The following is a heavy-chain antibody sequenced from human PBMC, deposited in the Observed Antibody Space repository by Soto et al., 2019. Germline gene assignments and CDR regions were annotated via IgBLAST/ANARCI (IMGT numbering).Heavy chain of an antibody. CDR2: INWNSGSI. D-gene: IGHD6-13*01. V-gene: IGHV3-9*01. CDR3: VKDESINWYSGHFRH. J-gene: IGHJ1*01. CDR1: GFTFDDYA. Sequence: SLKISCAASGFTFDDYAMHWVRQVPGKGLEWVSGINWNSGSIGYGDSVKGRFAISRDNAKNSLHPQMDSLSAEDTAFYYCVKDESINWYSGHFRHWGQGTLVTVS.